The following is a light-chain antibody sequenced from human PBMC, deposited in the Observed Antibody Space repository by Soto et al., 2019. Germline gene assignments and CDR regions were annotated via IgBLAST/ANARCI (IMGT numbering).Light chain of an antibody. CDR1: QSISSS. CDR2: GAS. V-gene: IGKV3-15*01. Sequence: EIMITQSPPTLSVFPVETATLSCRASQSISSSLAWYQQKPGQAPRLLIYGASTRATGTPARFSGSGSGTEFTLTISSLQSEDFAVYYCQQYKNWPPITFGQGTRLEIK. J-gene: IGKJ5*01. CDR3: QQYKNWPPIT.